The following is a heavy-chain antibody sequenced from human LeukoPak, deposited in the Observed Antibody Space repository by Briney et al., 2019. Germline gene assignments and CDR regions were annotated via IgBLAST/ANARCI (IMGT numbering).Heavy chain of an antibody. CDR3: ARGVVEMATTNTFDY. Sequence: SETLSLTCTVSGGSISSYYWSWIRQPPGKGLEWIRYIYYSGSTNYNPSLKSRVTISVDTSKNQFSLKLSSVTAADTAVYYCARGVVEMATTNTFDYWGQGTLVTVSS. J-gene: IGHJ4*02. V-gene: IGHV4-59*01. D-gene: IGHD5-24*01. CDR2: IYYSGST. CDR1: GGSISSYY.